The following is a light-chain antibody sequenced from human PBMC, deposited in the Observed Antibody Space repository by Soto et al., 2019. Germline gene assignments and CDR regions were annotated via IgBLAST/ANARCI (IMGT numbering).Light chain of an antibody. J-gene: IGKJ1*01. CDR3: QQYRIYST. CDR2: KAS. Sequence: DIQMTQSPSTLSASVGDRVTITCRASQTINNWLAWFQQKPGKAPKLLISKASTLESGVPSRFSGSGSGTEFTLTTSSLQPDDFATYYCQQYRIYSTFGQGTKV. V-gene: IGKV1-5*03. CDR1: QTINNW.